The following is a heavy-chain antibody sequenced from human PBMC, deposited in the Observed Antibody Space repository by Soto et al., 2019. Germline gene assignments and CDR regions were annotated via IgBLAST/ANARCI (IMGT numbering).Heavy chain of an antibody. D-gene: IGHD2-2*01. J-gene: IGHJ4*02. CDR3: AKDRGGDCPDNSCYFGADY. CDR1: GFTFKFYG. V-gene: IGHV3-30*18. Sequence: VQMVESGGGVVQPGKSLRLSCETSGFTFKFYGMHWFRQAPGKGLECGAVISHDGNTHYYADSVKGRFTISRDNSKNTLYLLMNSLRLDDSSTYYCAKDRGGDCPDNSCYFGADYWGQGALVTVSS. CDR2: ISHDGNTH.